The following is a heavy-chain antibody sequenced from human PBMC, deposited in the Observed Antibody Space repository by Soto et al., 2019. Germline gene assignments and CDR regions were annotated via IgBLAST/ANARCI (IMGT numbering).Heavy chain of an antibody. CDR3: ARIMEAGGWFDP. D-gene: IGHD3-3*01. J-gene: IGHJ5*02. Sequence: SGPPLVHPPQTLTLTCTFSGFSLSTSGMRVSWIRQPPGKALEWLARIDWDDDKFYSTSLKTRLTISKDTSKNQVVLTMTNMDPVDTATYYCARIMEAGGWFDPWGQGTLVTVSS. V-gene: IGHV2-70*04. CDR2: IDWDDDK. CDR1: GFSLSTSGMR.